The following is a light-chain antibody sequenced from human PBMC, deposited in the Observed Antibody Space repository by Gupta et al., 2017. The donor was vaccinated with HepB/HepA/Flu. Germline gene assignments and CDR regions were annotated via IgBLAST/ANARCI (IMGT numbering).Light chain of an antibody. CDR2: DAS. CDR1: HVSSGS. CDR3: KKASRVPRT. J-gene: IGKJ4*01. Sequence: DIQRIQSPSSVSASVLDTVTITCPASHVSSGSPAWYQQQQGKAPKTLIYDASSLHGGVQPRCGGSGSGTDVSITRSNLKTEDYATDYCKKASRVPRTCGEGTKVEIK. V-gene: IGKV1-12*01.